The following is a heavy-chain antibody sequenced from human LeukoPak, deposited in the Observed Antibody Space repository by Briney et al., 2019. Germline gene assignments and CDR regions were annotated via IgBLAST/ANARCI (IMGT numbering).Heavy chain of an antibody. Sequence: GASVKVSCKASGYTFTNYDINWVRQATGQGLEWLGWMSASSGNTGYAQKFQGRVSMTRATSISTAYLELSSLTFEDTAVYYRARTPPKGDIDYWGQGTLVTVSS. J-gene: IGHJ4*02. V-gene: IGHV1-8*02. D-gene: IGHD2-21*02. CDR1: GYTFTNYD. CDR3: ARTPPKGDIDY. CDR2: MSASSGNT.